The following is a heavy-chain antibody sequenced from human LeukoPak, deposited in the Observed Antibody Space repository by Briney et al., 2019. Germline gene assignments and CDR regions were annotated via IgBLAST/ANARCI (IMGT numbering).Heavy chain of an antibody. CDR1: GITFGNYW. Sequence: PGGSLRLSCAASGITFGNYWMHWVRQAPGKGLVWVSRINSDGSSTTYADSVKGRFTISRDNAKNTLYLQMNSLRDEDTAVYYCARNQPGDYWGQGTLVTVSS. J-gene: IGHJ4*02. CDR3: ARNQPGDY. CDR2: INSDGSST. V-gene: IGHV3-74*03.